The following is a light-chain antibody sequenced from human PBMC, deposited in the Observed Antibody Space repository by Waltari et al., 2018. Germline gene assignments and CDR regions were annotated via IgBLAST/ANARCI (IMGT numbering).Light chain of an antibody. CDR3: SSHGGSDKFYV. CDR1: SSDIGRYDL. V-gene: IGLV2-8*01. Sequence: QSALTQPPSPSRSPGPSLAIPCTGTSSDIGRYDLFSWYQQHQGTAPNLIISEVNKRPSGVPDRFSGAKSGNTASLTVSGLQAEDEADYYCSSHGGSDKFYVFGTGTKVTVL. CDR2: EVN. J-gene: IGLJ1*01.